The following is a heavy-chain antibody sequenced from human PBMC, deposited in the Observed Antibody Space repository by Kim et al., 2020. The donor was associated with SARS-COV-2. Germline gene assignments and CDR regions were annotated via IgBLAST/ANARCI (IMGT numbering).Heavy chain of an antibody. CDR3: VKESGGGWFDP. CDR1: GFVFNDFA. CDR2: ISFDGSNK. D-gene: IGHD3-10*01. V-gene: IGHV3-30*04. Sequence: GGSLRLSCTASGFVFNDFAMHCVRQAPGKGLEWVAVISFDGSNKYYAESVRGRFTISRDNSKDTLFLQMNNLKPEDTGVYYCVKESGGGWFDPWGQGTLV. J-gene: IGHJ5*02.